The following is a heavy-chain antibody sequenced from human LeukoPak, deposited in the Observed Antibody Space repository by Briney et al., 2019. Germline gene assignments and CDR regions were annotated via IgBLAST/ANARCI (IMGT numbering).Heavy chain of an antibody. CDR2: IFHSESV. J-gene: IGHJ4*02. D-gene: IGHD3-3*01. CDR1: CVSISSNTW. Sequence: SGTLSLTCAVSCVSISSNTWWRWVRQTPGKGLEWIGEIFHSESVNSNPSLESRLTISLDKSKNHFSLELTSLTPADTALYFCAREIFGARDFEYWGQGILVTVSS. CDR3: AREIFGARDFEY. V-gene: IGHV4-4*02.